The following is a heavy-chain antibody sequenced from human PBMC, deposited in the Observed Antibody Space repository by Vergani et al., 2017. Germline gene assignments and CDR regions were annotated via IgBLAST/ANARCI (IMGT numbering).Heavy chain of an antibody. CDR2: IYPGDSEV. J-gene: IGHJ3*01. Sequence: EKQLVQSGSETKKPGESLKISCQAFGYIFSNFWIGWVRQRPGRGLEWMGIIYPGDSEVKSNPTFRGLVIFSFDTSVNTAYLQWLSLQASDTATYFCASGGHGSENGGALQLWGQGTNITVSS. D-gene: IGHD3-10*01. V-gene: IGHV5-51*01. CDR3: ASGGHGSENGGALQL. CDR1: GYIFSNFW.